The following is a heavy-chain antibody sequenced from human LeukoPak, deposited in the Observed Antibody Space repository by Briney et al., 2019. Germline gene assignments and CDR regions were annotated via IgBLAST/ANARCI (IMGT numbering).Heavy chain of an antibody. J-gene: IGHJ4*02. Sequence: GGSLRLSCAAYTFTFDDYAMHCVRQVAGKCLEWVSGTSWNSGSIGYADSVKGRFTISRDNAKNSLYLQVNSVMAKDPAFDYCAKGGTIFRKAIDYWGQGTLVTVSS. CDR1: TFTFDDYA. CDR2: TSWNSGSI. CDR3: AKGGTIFRKAIDY. D-gene: IGHD3-10*02. V-gene: IGHV3-9*01.